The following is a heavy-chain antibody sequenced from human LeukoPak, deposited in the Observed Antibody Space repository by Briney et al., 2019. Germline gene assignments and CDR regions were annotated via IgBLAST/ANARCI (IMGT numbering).Heavy chain of an antibody. CDR1: GFIFSNYA. CDR3: ARCRWGVAATGGDY. D-gene: IGHD6-19*01. Sequence: GGSLRLSCAASGFIFSNYAMSWVRQAPGKGLEWVSGISASAGSAVYADSVKGRFTISRDNSKNMMYLQMNSLRAEDTAVYYCARCRWGVAATGGDYWGQGTLVTVSS. J-gene: IGHJ4*02. V-gene: IGHV3-23*01. CDR2: ISASAGSA.